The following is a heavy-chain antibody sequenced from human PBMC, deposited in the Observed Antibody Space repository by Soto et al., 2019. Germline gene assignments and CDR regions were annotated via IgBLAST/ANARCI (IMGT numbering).Heavy chain of an antibody. V-gene: IGHV4-59*01. CDR1: GGSISSYY. J-gene: IGHJ6*02. CDR2: IYYSGST. Sequence: SETLSLTCTVSGGSISSYYWGWIRQPPGKGLEWIGYIYYSGSTNYNPSLKSRVTISVDTSKNQFSLKLSSVTAADTAVYYCARDRIAAWTHYYYGMDVWGQGTTVTVSS. D-gene: IGHD6-25*01. CDR3: ARDRIAAWTHYYYGMDV.